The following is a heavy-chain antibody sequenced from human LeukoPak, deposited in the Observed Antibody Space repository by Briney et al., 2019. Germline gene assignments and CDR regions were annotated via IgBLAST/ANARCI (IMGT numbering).Heavy chain of an antibody. CDR1: GFTFSSYG. Sequence: PGGSLRLSCAASGFTFSSYGMHWVRQAPVKGLEWVAVISYDGSNKYYADSVKGRFTISRDNSKNTLYLQMNSLRAEDTAVYYCAKAPVGSPDAFDIWGQGTMVTVSS. D-gene: IGHD2-15*01. CDR2: ISYDGSNK. CDR3: AKAPVGSPDAFDI. J-gene: IGHJ3*02. V-gene: IGHV3-30*18.